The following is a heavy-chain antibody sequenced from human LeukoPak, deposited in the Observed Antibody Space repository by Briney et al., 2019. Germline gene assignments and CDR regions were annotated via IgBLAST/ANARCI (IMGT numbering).Heavy chain of an antibody. V-gene: IGHV3-21*01. CDR2: ISSSSSYI. J-gene: IGHJ4*02. Sequence: GGSLRLSCAASGFTFSSYSMNWVRQAPGKGLEWVSSISSSSSYIYYADSVKGRFTISRDNAKNSLYLQMNSLRAEDTAVYYCAKDERGSGSYFDYWGQGTLVTVSS. D-gene: IGHD3-10*01. CDR1: GFTFSSYS. CDR3: AKDERGSGSYFDY.